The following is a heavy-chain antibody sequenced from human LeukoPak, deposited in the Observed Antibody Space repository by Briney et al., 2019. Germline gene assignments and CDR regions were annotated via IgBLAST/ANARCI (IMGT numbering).Heavy chain of an antibody. Sequence: GRSLRLSCAASGFTFSSYGMHWVRQAPGKGLEWVAVIRYDGGNKYYADSVKGRFTISRDNSKNTLYLQMNSLRAEDTAVYYCARDAAFPQYYYGSGSYYPDYWGQGTLVTVSS. CDR2: IRYDGGNK. J-gene: IGHJ4*02. V-gene: IGHV3-33*01. D-gene: IGHD3-10*01. CDR1: GFTFSSYG. CDR3: ARDAAFPQYYYGSGSYYPDY.